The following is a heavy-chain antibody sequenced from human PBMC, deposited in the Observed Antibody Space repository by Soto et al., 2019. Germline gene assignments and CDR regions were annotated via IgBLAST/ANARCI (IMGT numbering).Heavy chain of an antibody. J-gene: IGHJ6*02. CDR3: AKDHQAYGDYDYNCYGLDV. CDR1: GFTFSTFG. V-gene: IGHV3-30*18. CDR2: ISYAGNNK. Sequence: QLVESGGGVVPPGASLRLSCAASGFTFSTFGMHWVRQTPGKGLEWVAVISYAGNNKVYADSVKGRFTISRDNFKNTVDLVMNDLKVDDTAVYYCAKDHQAYGDYDYNCYGLDVWGQGATVSVSS. D-gene: IGHD4-17*01.